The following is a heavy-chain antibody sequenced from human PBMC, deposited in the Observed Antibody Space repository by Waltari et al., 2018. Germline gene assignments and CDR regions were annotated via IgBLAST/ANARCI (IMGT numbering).Heavy chain of an antibody. J-gene: IGHJ4*02. CDR2: ISSSSTI. D-gene: IGHD1-26*01. CDR1: GFTFSSYS. Sequence: EVQLVESGGGLVQPGGSLRLSCVASGFTFSSYSMNWVRQAPGKGLEWVSYISSSSTINYADSVKGRFTISRDSPKNSLYLQMNSLRAEDAAVYYWARGMVGAAYFDCWGQGALVSVSS. V-gene: IGHV3-48*04. CDR3: ARGMVGAAYFDC.